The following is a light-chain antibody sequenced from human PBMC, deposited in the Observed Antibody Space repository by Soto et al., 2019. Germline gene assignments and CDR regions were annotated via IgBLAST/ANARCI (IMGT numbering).Light chain of an antibody. CDR2: DVS. J-gene: IGLJ2*01. CDR3: NSFTTSSTLV. CDR1: SSDVGAYNY. V-gene: IGLV2-14*03. Sequence: QSVLTQPASVSGSPGQSITISCTGTSSDVGAYNYVSWYQHHPGKAPKLMIYDVSNRPSGVSNRFSGSKSGNTASLTISGLQAEDEADCYCNSFTTSSTLVFGGGTKVTVL.